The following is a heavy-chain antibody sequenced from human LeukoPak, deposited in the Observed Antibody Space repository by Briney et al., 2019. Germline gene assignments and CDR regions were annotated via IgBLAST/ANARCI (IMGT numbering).Heavy chain of an antibody. D-gene: IGHD1-26*01. V-gene: IGHV3-9*01. CDR1: GFTFDDYA. Sequence: GRSLRLSCAASGFTFDDYAMHWVRRAPGKGLGWVSGISWNSGSIGYADSVKGRFTISRDNAKNSLYLQMNSLRAEDTAMYYCAKVTSGELHFDYWGQGTLVTVSS. CDR3: AKVTSGELHFDY. CDR2: ISWNSGSI. J-gene: IGHJ4*02.